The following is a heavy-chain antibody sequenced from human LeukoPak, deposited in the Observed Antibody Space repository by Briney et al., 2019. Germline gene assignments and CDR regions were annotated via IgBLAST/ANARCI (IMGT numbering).Heavy chain of an antibody. V-gene: IGHV3-23*01. CDR3: AKRGDCSSTSCYPYYFDY. J-gene: IGHJ4*02. CDR2: ISGSGGST. Sequence: GGSLRLSCAASGFTFSSYAMSWVRQAPGKGLEWVSAISGSGGSTYYADSVKGRFTISRDNSKNTLYLQMNSLRAEDTAVYYCAKRGDCSSTSCYPYYFDYWGQGTLVTVSS. D-gene: IGHD2-2*01. CDR1: GFTFSSYA.